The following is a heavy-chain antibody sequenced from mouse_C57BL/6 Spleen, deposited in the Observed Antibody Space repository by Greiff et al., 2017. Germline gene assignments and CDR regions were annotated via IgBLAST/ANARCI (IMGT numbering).Heavy chain of an antibody. D-gene: IGHD1-1*01. Sequence: EVKLVESGPGLVKPSQSLSLTCSVTGYSITSGYYWNWIRQFPGNKLEWMGYISYDGSNNYNPSLKNRISITRDTSKNQFFLKLNSVTTEDTATYYCASLYYGTAWFAYWGQGTLVTVSA. CDR1: GYSITSGYY. J-gene: IGHJ3*01. CDR2: ISYDGSN. V-gene: IGHV3-6*01. CDR3: ASLYYGTAWFAY.